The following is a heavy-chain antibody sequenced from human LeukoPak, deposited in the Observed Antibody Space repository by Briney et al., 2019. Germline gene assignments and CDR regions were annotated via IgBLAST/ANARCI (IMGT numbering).Heavy chain of an antibody. D-gene: IGHD5-24*01. CDR2: IYQSGST. J-gene: IGHJ3*02. Sequence: SETLSLTCTVSGYSISSGYYWGWIRQPPGKGLEWIGTIYQSGSTYYNPSLKSRVTISVDTSKNQFSLRLSSVTAADTAVYYCARRRSPSETGAFDIWGQGSMVTVSP. CDR1: GYSISSGYY. CDR3: ARRRSPSETGAFDI. V-gene: IGHV4-38-2*02.